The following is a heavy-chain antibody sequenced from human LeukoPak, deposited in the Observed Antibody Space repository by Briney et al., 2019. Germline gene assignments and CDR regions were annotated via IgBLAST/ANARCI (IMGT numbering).Heavy chain of an antibody. D-gene: IGHD4-17*01. J-gene: IGHJ3*02. V-gene: IGHV5-51*01. CDR1: GYSFTSYW. Sequence: GESLQISCKGSGYSFTSYWIGWVRQLPEKGLEWMGIIYPGDSDTRYSPSFQGQVTISADKSISTAYLQWSSLKASDTAMYYCARYGDPDAFDIWGQGTMVTVSS. CDR3: ARYGDPDAFDI. CDR2: IYPGDSDT.